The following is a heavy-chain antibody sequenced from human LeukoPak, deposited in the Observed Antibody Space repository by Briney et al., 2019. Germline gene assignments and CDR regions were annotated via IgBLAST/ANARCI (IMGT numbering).Heavy chain of an antibody. D-gene: IGHD4-17*01. Sequence: PSETLSLTCTVSGGSISSSSYYWGWIRQPPGKGLEWIGSIYYSGSTYYNPSLKSRVTISVDTSKNQFSLKLSSVTAADTAVYYCARTTTVTVYYYYGMDVWGQGTTVTVSS. CDR3: ARTTTVTVYYYYGMDV. CDR2: IYYSGST. V-gene: IGHV4-39*01. CDR1: GGSISSSSYY. J-gene: IGHJ6*02.